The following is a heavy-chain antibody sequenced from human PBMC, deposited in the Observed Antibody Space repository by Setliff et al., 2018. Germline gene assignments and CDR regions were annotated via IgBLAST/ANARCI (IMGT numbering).Heavy chain of an antibody. CDR3: ARDVFPYHYEGAFDI. Sequence: ASVKVSCKASGYTFTSHYMHWVRQAPGLGLEWMGTINPSSGRTSYAQRFQGRVTMTRDTSTSTVYMDMSGLRSEDTAVYYCARDVFPYHYEGAFDIWGQGTMVTVSS. V-gene: IGHV1-46*01. J-gene: IGHJ3*02. CDR2: INPSSGRT. CDR1: GYTFTSHY. D-gene: IGHD3-22*01.